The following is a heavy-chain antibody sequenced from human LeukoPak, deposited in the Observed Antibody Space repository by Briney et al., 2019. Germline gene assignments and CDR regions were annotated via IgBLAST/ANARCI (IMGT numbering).Heavy chain of an antibody. Sequence: PGGSLRLSCAASGFTSSDYYMSWIRQAPGKGLEWVSYISSSGDYTNYADSVKGRFTISRDNAKNSLYLQMNSLRAEDTAVYYCAKASTYYYDSSGGNYWGQGTLVTVSS. CDR2: ISSSGDYT. CDR3: AKASTYYYDSSGGNY. D-gene: IGHD3-22*01. J-gene: IGHJ4*02. CDR1: GFTSSDYY. V-gene: IGHV3-11*05.